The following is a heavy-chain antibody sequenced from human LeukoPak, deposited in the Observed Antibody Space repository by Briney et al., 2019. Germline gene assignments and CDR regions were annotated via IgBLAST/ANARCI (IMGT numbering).Heavy chain of an antibody. V-gene: IGHV4-34*01. CDR2: INHSGST. D-gene: IGHD3-22*01. J-gene: IGHJ3*02. Sequence: PSETLSLTCAVYGGSFSGYYWSWIRQPPGKGLEWIGEINHSGSTNYNPSLKSRVTISVDTSKNQFSLKLSSVTAADTAVYYCERGMKWAYYYDSSGRRDDAFDIWGQGTMVTVSS. CDR3: ERGMKWAYYYDSSGRRDDAFDI. CDR1: GGSFSGYY.